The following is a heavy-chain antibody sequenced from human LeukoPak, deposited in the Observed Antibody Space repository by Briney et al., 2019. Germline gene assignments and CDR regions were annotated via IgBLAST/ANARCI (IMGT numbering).Heavy chain of an antibody. J-gene: IGHJ4*02. CDR3: ARAGYYYDTMGET. D-gene: IGHD3-22*01. CDR2: IYYSGNA. Sequence: SETLSLTCAVSGGSISTYYWNWIRQPPGKGLEWIGYIYYSGNANYNPSLKSRITISVDTSKNQFSLNLTSVTAADTAVYYCARAGYYYDTMGETWGQGILVTVSS. V-gene: IGHV4-59*01. CDR1: GGSISTYY.